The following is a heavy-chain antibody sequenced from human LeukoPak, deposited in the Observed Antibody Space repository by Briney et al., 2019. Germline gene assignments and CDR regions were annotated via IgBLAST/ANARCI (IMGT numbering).Heavy chain of an antibody. CDR2: INPSGGST. CDR3: AAVKGSSTSTYYYYGMDV. D-gene: IGHD2-2*01. CDR1: GYTFTSYY. Sequence: AASVTVSCTASGYTFTSYYMHWVRQAPGQGLEWMGIINPSGGSTSYAQKFQGRVTMTRDTSTSTVYMELSSLRSEDTAVYYCAAVKGSSTSTYYYYGMDVWGQGTTVTVSS. V-gene: IGHV1-46*01. J-gene: IGHJ6*02.